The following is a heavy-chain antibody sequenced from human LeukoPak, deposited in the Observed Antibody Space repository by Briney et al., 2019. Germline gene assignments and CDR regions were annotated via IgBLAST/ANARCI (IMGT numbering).Heavy chain of an antibody. D-gene: IGHD6-19*01. V-gene: IGHV5-51*01. CDR2: IYPRDSDT. Sequence: GESLKISLKGSGYSFTSYSFAWVRQMPGKGLGWMGIIYPRDSDTRYSHSFQGQVTISADNSINTAYLQCSSLKASDTAMYYCARIGYSSGWYSGGDYWGRGTVVSV. CDR1: GYSFTSYS. CDR3: ARIGYSSGWYSGGDY. J-gene: IGHJ4*02.